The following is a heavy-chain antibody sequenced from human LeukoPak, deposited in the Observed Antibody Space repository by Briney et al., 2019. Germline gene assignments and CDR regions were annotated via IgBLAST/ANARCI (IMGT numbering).Heavy chain of an antibody. D-gene: IGHD2-15*01. V-gene: IGHV3-23*01. Sequence: GGSLRLSCAASGFTFTTYAMSWVRQTPGKGLEWVSAISGSGGSTYYADSVKGRFTISRDNSKNTLYLQMNSLRAEDTAVYYCATTYWAAAFDIWGQGTMITVSS. CDR3: ATTYWAAAFDI. CDR2: ISGSGGST. J-gene: IGHJ3*02. CDR1: GFTFTTYA.